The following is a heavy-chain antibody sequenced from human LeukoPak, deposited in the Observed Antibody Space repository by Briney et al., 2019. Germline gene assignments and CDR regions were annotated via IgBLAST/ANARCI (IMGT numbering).Heavy chain of an antibody. CDR2: INHSGST. Sequence: PSETLSLTCAVYGGSFSGYYWSWIRQPPGKGREWIGEINHSGSTNYNPSLKSRVTISIDTSKNQFSLKLSSVTAADTAVYYCARAMIVVIITTPGYFDLWGRGTLVTVSS. D-gene: IGHD3-22*01. V-gene: IGHV4-34*01. CDR3: ARAMIVVIITTPGYFDL. J-gene: IGHJ2*01. CDR1: GGSFSGYY.